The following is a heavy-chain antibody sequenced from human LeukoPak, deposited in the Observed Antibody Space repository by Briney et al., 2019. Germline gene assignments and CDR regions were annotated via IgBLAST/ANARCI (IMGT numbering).Heavy chain of an antibody. CDR1: GGSFSGYY. Sequence: SETLSLTCAVYGGSFSGYYWSWIRQPPGKGLEWIGEINHSGSTNYNPSLKSRVTISVDTSKNQFSLKLSSVTAADTAVYYCARAQTGYSSGYYYYYYMDVWGKGTTVTISS. V-gene: IGHV4-34*01. CDR2: INHSGST. D-gene: IGHD6-19*01. CDR3: ARAQTGYSSGYYYYYYMDV. J-gene: IGHJ6*03.